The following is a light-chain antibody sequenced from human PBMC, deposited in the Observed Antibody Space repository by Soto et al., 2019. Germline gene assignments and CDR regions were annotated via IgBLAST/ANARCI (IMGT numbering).Light chain of an antibody. V-gene: IGLV2-14*01. CDR2: DVS. Sequence: QSALTQPASVSGSPGQSITISCTGTSSDVGGYNYGSWYQQHPGKAPKLMIYDVSNRPSGVSNRFSGSKSGNTASLTISGLQAEDEADYYCSSYTTSGSLVFGGGTKLTVL. CDR1: SSDVGGYNY. CDR3: SSYTTSGSLV. J-gene: IGLJ2*01.